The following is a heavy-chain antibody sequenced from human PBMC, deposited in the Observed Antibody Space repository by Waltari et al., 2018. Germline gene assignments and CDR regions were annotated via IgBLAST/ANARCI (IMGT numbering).Heavy chain of an antibody. CDR1: GFTFTNYW. Sequence: EVQLVESGGGLVQPGGSLKLSCAASGFTFTNYWLPWVRQAPGKGLLSVAHINTYGSITNYADSVKGRFTISRDNAKNTLFLQMNSLRAEDTALYYCVLYSSEVLGDCWGRGTLVTVSS. CDR3: VLYSSEVLGDC. J-gene: IGHJ4*02. D-gene: IGHD6-25*01. V-gene: IGHV3-74*01. CDR2: INTYGSIT.